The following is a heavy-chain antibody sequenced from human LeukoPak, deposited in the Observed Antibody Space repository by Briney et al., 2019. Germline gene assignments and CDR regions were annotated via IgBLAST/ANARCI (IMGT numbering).Heavy chain of an antibody. J-gene: IGHJ4*02. CDR1: GGSIGPYY. Sequence: SETLSLTCSVFGGSIGPYYWSWIRQPPGKGLEWIGNIYYSGSTNYNPSLKSRVTISVDTSKNQFSLKLSSVTAADTAVYYCARSYSGNHYGHWGQGTLVTVSS. V-gene: IGHV4-59*01. CDR3: ARSYSGNHYGH. D-gene: IGHD1-26*01. CDR2: IYYSGST.